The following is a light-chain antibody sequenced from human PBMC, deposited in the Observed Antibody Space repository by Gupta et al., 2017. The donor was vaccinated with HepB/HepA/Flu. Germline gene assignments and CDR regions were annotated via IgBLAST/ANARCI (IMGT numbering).Light chain of an antibody. CDR1: QSIDSW. J-gene: IGKJ1*01. V-gene: IGKV1-5*03. CDR2: KAS. Sequence: DIQMTQSPSTLSASVGDRVTITCRASQSIDSWLNWYQQKPGKAPKLLIYKASRGESGVPSRFSGSGYEKEFTLTSSRRQHDDSANYYGQQDKTYWTFGQGTKVEIK. CDR3: QQDKTYWT.